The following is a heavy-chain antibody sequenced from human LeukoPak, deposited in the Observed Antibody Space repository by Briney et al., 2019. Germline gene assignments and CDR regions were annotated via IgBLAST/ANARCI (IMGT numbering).Heavy chain of an antibody. CDR1: GFTFSSYA. Sequence: GGSLRLSCAASGFTFSSYAMHRVRKAQGKGLEWVGVISYDGSNKYYADSVKDRFTITRDNSKNTLYRQMNSLRAEDTEVYYCARGSGYCQHWGQGSLVTVSS. V-gene: IGHV3-30-3*01. J-gene: IGHJ1*01. CDR2: ISYDGSNK. CDR3: ARGSGYCQH.